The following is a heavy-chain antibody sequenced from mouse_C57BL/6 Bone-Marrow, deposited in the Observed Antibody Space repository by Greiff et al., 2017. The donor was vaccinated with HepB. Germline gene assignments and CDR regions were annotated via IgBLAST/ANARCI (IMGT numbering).Heavy chain of an antibody. V-gene: IGHV1-62-2*01. Sequence: VQGVESGAELVKPGASVKLSCKASGYTFTEYTIHWVKQRSGQGLEWIGWFYPGSGSIKYNEKFKDKATLTADKSSSTVYMELSRLTSEDSAVYFCARHGPLITTVVAYYFDYWGQGTTLTVSS. CDR2: FYPGSGSI. CDR1: GYTFTEYT. J-gene: IGHJ2*01. D-gene: IGHD1-1*01. CDR3: ARHGPLITTVVAYYFDY.